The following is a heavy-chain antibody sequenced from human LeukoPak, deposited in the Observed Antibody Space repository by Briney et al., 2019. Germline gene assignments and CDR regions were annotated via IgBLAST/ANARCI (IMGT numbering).Heavy chain of an antibody. CDR2: MNPNSGNT. CDR1: GGTFSSYA. J-gene: IGHJ4*02. CDR3: ARVDIVVVESFDY. V-gene: IGHV1-8*02. Sequence: ASVKVSCKASGGTFSSYAISWVRQATRQGLEWMGWMNPNSGNTGYAQKFQGRVTMTRNTSISTAYMELSSLRSEDTAVYYCARVDIVVVESFDYWGQGTLVTVSS. D-gene: IGHD2-2*01.